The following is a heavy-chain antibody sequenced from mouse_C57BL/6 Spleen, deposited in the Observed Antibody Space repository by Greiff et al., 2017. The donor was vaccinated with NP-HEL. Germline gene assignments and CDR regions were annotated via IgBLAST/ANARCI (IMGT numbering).Heavy chain of an antibody. J-gene: IGHJ2*01. V-gene: IGHV1-82*01. CDR2: IYPGDGDT. CDR3: ARVNTAQAFDY. CDR1: GYAFSSSW. D-gene: IGHD3-2*02. Sequence: QVQLQQSGPELVKPGASVKISCKASGYAFSSSWMNWVKQRPGKGLEWIGRIYPGDGDTNYNGKFKGKATLTADKSSSTAYMQLSSLTSEDSAVYFCARVNTAQAFDYWGQGTTLTVSS.